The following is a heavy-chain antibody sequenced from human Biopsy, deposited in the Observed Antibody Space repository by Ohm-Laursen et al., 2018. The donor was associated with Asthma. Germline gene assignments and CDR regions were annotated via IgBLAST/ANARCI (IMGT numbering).Heavy chain of an antibody. J-gene: IGHJ6*02. CDR1: PGSFSGFF. CDR2: TNERGVT. Sequence: GTLSLTCAVYPGSFSGFFRTWIRQSPGKGLEWIGETNERGVTNNNPSLKSRVIISIDTYWNRVSLKLTSVTAADTAVYYCARGPELDVWGQGTTVTVSS. V-gene: IGHV4-34*01. CDR3: ARGPELDV.